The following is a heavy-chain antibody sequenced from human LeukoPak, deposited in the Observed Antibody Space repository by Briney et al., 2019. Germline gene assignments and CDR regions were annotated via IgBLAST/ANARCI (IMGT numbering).Heavy chain of an antibody. D-gene: IGHD3-16*01. CDR2: SRNRANSHTT. CDR1: GFSLSDQF. Sequence: PGGSLRLSCAASGFSLSDQFMDWVRQAPGKGLEWIGRSRNRANSHTTEDAASVKGRFTISRDDSGNLMYLQMSSLKIEDPAVYFCTRDGGNSGNTAFDIWGQGTEVTVSS. V-gene: IGHV3-72*01. CDR3: TRDGGNSGNTAFDI. J-gene: IGHJ3*02.